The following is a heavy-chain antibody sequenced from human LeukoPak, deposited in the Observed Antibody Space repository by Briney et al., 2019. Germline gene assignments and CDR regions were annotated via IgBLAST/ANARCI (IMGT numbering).Heavy chain of an antibody. CDR3: ARGIDYYDFWSGIDY. CDR2: INHSGST. CDR1: GGSFSGYY. V-gene: IGHV4-34*01. J-gene: IGHJ4*02. D-gene: IGHD3-3*01. Sequence: PSETLSLTCAVYGGSFSGYYWSWIRRPPGKGLEWIGEINHSGSTNYNPSLKSRVTISVDTSKNQFSLKLSSVTAADTAVYYCARGIDYYDFWSGIDYWGQGTLVTVSS.